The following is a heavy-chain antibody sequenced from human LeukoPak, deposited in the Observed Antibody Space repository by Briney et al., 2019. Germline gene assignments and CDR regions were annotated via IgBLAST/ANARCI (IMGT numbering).Heavy chain of an antibody. V-gene: IGHV4-59*01. CDR3: ARVDGYSGYAPADYFDY. Sequence: SETLSLTCTVSGGSISSYYWSWIRQPPEKGLEWVGYIYYSGSTNYNPSLKSRVTISVDTSKNQFSLKLSSVTAADTAVYYCARVDGYSGYAPADYFDYWGQGTLVTVSS. J-gene: IGHJ4*02. CDR1: GGSISSYY. CDR2: IYYSGST. D-gene: IGHD5-12*01.